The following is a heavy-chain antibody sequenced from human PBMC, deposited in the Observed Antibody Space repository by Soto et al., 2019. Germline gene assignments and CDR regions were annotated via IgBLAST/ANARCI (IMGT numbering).Heavy chain of an antibody. CDR1: GGTFSSYA. CDR2: IIPIFGTA. D-gene: IGHD4-17*01. CDR3: ARDPDYGGNHNWLDP. J-gene: IGHJ5*02. Sequence: GASVKVSCKASGGTFSSYAISWVRQAPGQGLEWMGGIIPIFGTANYAQKFQGRVTITADKSTSTAYMELSSLRSEDTAVYYCARDPDYGGNHNWLDPWGQGTLVTVSS. V-gene: IGHV1-69*06.